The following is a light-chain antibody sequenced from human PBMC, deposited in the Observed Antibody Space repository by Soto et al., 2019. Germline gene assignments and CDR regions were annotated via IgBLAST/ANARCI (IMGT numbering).Light chain of an antibody. CDR3: QLYGGSHMFS. Sequence: EIVLTQSPGTLSLSPGEGVALSCRTSQSISSSYLAWYQQKPGQAPRLLIYAASSRATGIPDRFSGSGSGTDFTLTISRLEPEDFAVYYCQLYGGSHMFSFGQGTKLEIK. J-gene: IGKJ2*01. V-gene: IGKV3-20*01. CDR1: QSISSSY. CDR2: AAS.